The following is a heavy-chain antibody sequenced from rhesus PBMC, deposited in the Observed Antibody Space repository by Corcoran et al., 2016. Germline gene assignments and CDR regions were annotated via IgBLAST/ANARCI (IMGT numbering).Heavy chain of an antibody. CDR1: GFSLSTSGMR. V-gene: IGHV2S2*01. D-gene: IGHD5-24*01. CDR2: IDWDDDK. J-gene: IGHJ5-2*02. CDR3: ARRRSLDV. Sequence: QVTLKESGPALVKPTQTLTLTCTFSGFSLSTSGMRVSWIRQPPGKALEWLARIDWDDDKYYSTSLKSRLNISKDTSKNQVVRTMTNMDPVDTATYYCARRRSLDVWGRGVLVTVSS.